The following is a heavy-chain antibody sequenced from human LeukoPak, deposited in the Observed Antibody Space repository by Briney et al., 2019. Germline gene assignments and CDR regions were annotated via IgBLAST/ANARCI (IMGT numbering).Heavy chain of an antibody. CDR2: IFYSGST. D-gene: IGHD2-15*01. J-gene: IGHJ5*02. CDR3: ARYGGCSGGTCYAWFDP. V-gene: IGHV4-31*03. CDR1: GASINSGAYY. Sequence: SETLSLTCTVSGASINSGAYYWSWLRQPPGKGLEWIGYIFYSGSTSYNPSLKSRLTLSVDTSKNQFSLKLSSVTAADTAVYYCARYGGCSGGTCYAWFDPWGQGTLVTVSS.